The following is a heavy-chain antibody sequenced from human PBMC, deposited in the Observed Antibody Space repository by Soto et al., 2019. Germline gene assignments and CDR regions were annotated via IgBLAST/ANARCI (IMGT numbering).Heavy chain of an antibody. CDR3: ARDPHCVSSGCPFDY. V-gene: IGHV4-4*02. CDR1: SGSITTPNC. CDR2: IYPGRST. D-gene: IGHD2-21*01. Sequence: SETLSLTCAVSSGSITTPNCWIWFRQPPGKGLEWIGEIYPGRSTNYNPSLESRVTISIDKSKKQVSLRLTSVTAADTAVYYCARDPHCVSSGCPFDYWGQGTLVTVSS. J-gene: IGHJ4*02.